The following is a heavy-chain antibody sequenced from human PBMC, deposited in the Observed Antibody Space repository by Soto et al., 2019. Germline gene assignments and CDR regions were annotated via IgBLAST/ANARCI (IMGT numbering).Heavy chain of an antibody. CDR2: ISFDGKKK. Sequence: PGGSLRLSCAAPGFTFSSFGMHWVRQAPGKGLEWVAFISFDGKKKYYADSVKGRFTVSRDSSKNTLYLQMNILRPEDTAVYYCAKDISDCSGGSCYSDYYYYGMDVWGQGTTVTVSS. J-gene: IGHJ6*01. D-gene: IGHD2-15*01. CDR1: GFTFSSFG. CDR3: AKDISDCSGGSCYSDYYYYGMDV. V-gene: IGHV3-30*18.